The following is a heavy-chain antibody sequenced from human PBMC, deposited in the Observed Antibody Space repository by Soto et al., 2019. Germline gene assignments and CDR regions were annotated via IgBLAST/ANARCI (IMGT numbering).Heavy chain of an antibody. CDR2: IKQDGSEK. D-gene: IGHD3-3*01. V-gene: IGHV3-7*01. CDR1: GFTFSSYW. CDR3: ARGTLWNGYQFFDY. J-gene: IGHJ4*02. Sequence: GGSLRLSCAASGFTFSSYWMSWVRQAPGKGLEWVANIKQDGSEKYYVVSVKGRFTISRDNAKNSLYLQMNNLRVEDTAVYYCARGTLWNGYQFFDYWGQGTLVTVSS.